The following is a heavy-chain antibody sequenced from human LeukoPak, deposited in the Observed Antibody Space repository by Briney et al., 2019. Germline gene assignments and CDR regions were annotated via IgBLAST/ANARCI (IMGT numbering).Heavy chain of an antibody. Sequence: PSETLSLTCTVSGGSISSYYWSWIRQPPGKGLEWIGYIYYSGSTNYNPSFKSRVTISVDTSENQFSLKLSSVTAADTAVYYCARDKEDSYFDIWGQGTMVTVSS. CDR3: ARDKEDSYFDI. CDR1: GGSISSYY. V-gene: IGHV4-59*01. CDR2: IYYSGST. J-gene: IGHJ3*02. D-gene: IGHD2-15*01.